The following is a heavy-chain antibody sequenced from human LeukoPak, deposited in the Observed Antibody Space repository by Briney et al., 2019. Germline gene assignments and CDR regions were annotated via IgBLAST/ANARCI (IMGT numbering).Heavy chain of an antibody. CDR3: ARDPGIAAAGTRAHYYYGMDV. D-gene: IGHD6-13*01. CDR1: GFTFSSYW. CDR2: INSDGSST. V-gene: IGHV3-74*01. J-gene: IGHJ6*02. Sequence: PGGSLRLSCAASGFTFSSYWMHWVRQAPGKGLVWVSRINSDGSSTSYADSVKGRFTISRDNAKNSLYLQMNSLRAEDTAVYYCARDPGIAAAGTRAHYYYGMDVWGQGTTVTVSS.